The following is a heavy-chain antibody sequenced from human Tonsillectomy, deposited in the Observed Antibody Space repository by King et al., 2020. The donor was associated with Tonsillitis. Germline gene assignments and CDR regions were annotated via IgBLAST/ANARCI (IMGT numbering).Heavy chain of an antibody. CDR3: ARRPLTNKTTWGFDY. Sequence: VQLVESGGGVVQPGRSLRLSCAASGFTFSSYGMHWVRQAPGKGLEWVAVIWYDGSNKFYADSVKGRFTISRDNSKNTLYLQMNSLRAEDTAVYYCARRPLTNKTTWGFDYWGQGTLVTVSS. D-gene: IGHD1-7*01. CDR1: GFTFSSYG. V-gene: IGHV3-33*08. J-gene: IGHJ4*02. CDR2: IWYDGSNK.